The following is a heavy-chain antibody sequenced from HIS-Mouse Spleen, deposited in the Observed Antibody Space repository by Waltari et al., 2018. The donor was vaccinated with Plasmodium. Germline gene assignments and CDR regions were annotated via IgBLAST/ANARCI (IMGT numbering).Heavy chain of an antibody. V-gene: IGHV6-1*01. D-gene: IGHD3-16*01. Sequence: QVQLQQSGPGLVKPSQTLSLTCAISRARVASNRPAWNWNRQSPSRGLEWLGRTYYRSKWYNDYAVSVKSRITINPDTSKNQFSLQLNSVTPEDTAVYYCARERMWGNWFDPWGQGTLVTVSS. CDR2: TYYRSKWYN. J-gene: IGHJ5*02. CDR1: RARVASNRPA. CDR3: ARERMWGNWFDP.